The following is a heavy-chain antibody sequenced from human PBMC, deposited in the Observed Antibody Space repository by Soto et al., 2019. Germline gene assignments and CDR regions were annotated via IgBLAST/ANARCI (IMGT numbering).Heavy chain of an antibody. CDR2: ISGSGGST. V-gene: IGHV3-23*01. Sequence: PGGSLRLSCAASGFTFSSYAMSWVRQAPGKGLEWVSAISGSGGSTYYADSVKGRFTISRDNSKNTLYLQMDSLRAEDTAGYYCAKDLPYDSSGEAEYFQHWGQGTLVTVSS. J-gene: IGHJ1*01. CDR1: GFTFSSYA. CDR3: AKDLPYDSSGEAEYFQH. D-gene: IGHD3-22*01.